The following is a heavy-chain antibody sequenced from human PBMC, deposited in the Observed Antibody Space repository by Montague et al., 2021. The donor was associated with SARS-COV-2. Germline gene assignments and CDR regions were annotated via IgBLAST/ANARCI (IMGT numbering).Heavy chain of an antibody. V-gene: IGHV4-59*01. CDR3: ARAQNTCFIANCVNYFDN. J-gene: IGHJ4*02. Sequence: SETLSLTCNVSDDSMGGYSWSWIRQSPGKGLEWIGYVYYTGSTKYNPSLKSRVTMSVDTPKNRFSLNLRSLTAADTAVYYCARAQNTCFIANCVNYFDNWGLGALVTVSS. CDR1: DDSMGGYS. CDR2: VYYTGST. D-gene: IGHD1-1*01.